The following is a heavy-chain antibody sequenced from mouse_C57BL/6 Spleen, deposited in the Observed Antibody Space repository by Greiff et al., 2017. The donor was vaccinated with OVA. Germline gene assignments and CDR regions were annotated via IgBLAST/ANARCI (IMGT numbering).Heavy chain of an antibody. D-gene: IGHD1-1*01. CDR3: ARDLNYGSSYDAMDY. Sequence: EVQRVESGGGLVKPGGSLKLSCAASGFTFSSYAMSWVRQTPEKRLEWVATISDGGSYTYYPDNVKGRFTISRDNAKNNLYLQMSHLKSEDTAMYYCARDLNYGSSYDAMDYWGQGTSVTVSS. J-gene: IGHJ4*01. CDR1: GFTFSSYA. CDR2: ISDGGSYT. V-gene: IGHV5-4*01.